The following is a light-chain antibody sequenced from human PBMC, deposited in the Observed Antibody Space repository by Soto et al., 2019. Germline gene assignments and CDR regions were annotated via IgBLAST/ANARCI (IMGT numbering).Light chain of an antibody. V-gene: IGLV2-23*02. J-gene: IGLJ1*01. CDR2: EVS. CDR3: CSYAGSSTFVV. Sequence: QAVVAQPASVSGSPGQSITISCTGTSSDVGSYNLVSWYQQHPGKAPKLMIYEVSKRPSGVSNRFSGSKSGNTASLTISGLQAEDEADYYCCSYAGSSTFVVFGTGTKVTVL. CDR1: SSDVGSYNL.